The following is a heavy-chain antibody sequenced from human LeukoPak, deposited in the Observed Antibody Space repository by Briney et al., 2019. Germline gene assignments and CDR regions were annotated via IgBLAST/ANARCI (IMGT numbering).Heavy chain of an antibody. J-gene: IGHJ4*02. CDR2: ISSSSSTI. CDR3: ARVWSSGYAKDY. V-gene: IGHV3-48*04. D-gene: IGHD3-22*01. CDR1: GFTFSSYS. Sequence: GGSLRLSCAASGFTFSSYSIDWVRQAPGKGLEWLSYISSSSSTIYFADSVKGRFTISRDNANNSAYLHMNSLRAEDTAVYYCARVWSSGYAKDYWGQGTLVTVS.